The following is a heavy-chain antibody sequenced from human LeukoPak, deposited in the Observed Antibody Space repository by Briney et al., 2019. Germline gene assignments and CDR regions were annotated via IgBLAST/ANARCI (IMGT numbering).Heavy chain of an antibody. CDR1: GFTFRSYT. Sequence: PGGSLRLSCAASGFTFRSYTMNWVRQAPGKGLEWVSSISSSSSYKYYADSVKGRFTISRDNAKNSLYLQMNSLRAEDTALYYCAKDMAVAGTGGIDYWGQGTLVTVSS. CDR3: AKDMAVAGTGGIDY. J-gene: IGHJ4*02. CDR2: ISSSSSYK. V-gene: IGHV3-21*04. D-gene: IGHD6-19*01.